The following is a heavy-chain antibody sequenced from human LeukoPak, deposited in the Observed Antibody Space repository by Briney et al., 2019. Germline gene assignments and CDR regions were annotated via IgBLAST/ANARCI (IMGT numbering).Heavy chain of an antibody. V-gene: IGHV1-18*01. D-gene: IGHD3-10*01. CDR3: ARGKPVYFYGPGSYLASPFDS. Sequence: GASVKVSCRASGYTFTSYGISWVRQAPGQGLEWMGWISTCNGNTNYAQMLQGRITMTTDTSTSTAYMELRSLRSDDTAVYYCARGKPVYFYGPGSYLASPFDSWGQGTLVTVSS. CDR2: ISTCNGNT. J-gene: IGHJ4*02. CDR1: GYTFTSYG.